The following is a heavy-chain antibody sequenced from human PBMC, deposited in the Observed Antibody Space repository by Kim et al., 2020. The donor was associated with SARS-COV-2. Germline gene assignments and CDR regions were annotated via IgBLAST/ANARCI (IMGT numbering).Heavy chain of an antibody. V-gene: IGHV4-34*01. CDR3: ARTRRGGGDYFDY. D-gene: IGHD3-16*01. J-gene: IGHJ4*02. Sequence: YNPPLKSLVTKSVDTSKNQFSRKLSSVTAADTAVYYCARTRRGGGDYFDYWGQGTLVTVSS.